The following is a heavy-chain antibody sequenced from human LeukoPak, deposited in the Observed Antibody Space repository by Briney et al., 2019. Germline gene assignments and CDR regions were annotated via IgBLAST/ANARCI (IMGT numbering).Heavy chain of an antibody. D-gene: IGHD2-21*01. J-gene: IGHJ6*03. V-gene: IGHV4-34*01. Sequence: PSETLSLTCAVYGGSFSGYYWSWIRQPPGKGLEWIGEINHSGSTNYNPSPKSRVTISVDTSKNQFSLKLSSVTAADTAVYYCARGVVVRGRYYYYMDVWGKGTTVTVSS. CDR3: ARGVVVRGRYYYYMDV. CDR2: INHSGST. CDR1: GGSFSGYY.